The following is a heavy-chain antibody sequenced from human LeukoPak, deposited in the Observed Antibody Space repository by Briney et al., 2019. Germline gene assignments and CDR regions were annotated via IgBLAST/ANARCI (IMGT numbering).Heavy chain of an antibody. CDR3: ARVSVAATGPDY. D-gene: IGHD6-19*01. Sequence: SETLSLTCTVSGGSVSSSNYYWSWIRQPPGKGLEWVGFFSYNVHSDYNPSLKSRVTISVDTSKNQFSLRLASVTAADTAIYYCARVSVAATGPDYWGQGTLVTVSS. CDR2: FSYNVHS. V-gene: IGHV4-61*01. J-gene: IGHJ4*02. CDR1: GGSVSSSNYY.